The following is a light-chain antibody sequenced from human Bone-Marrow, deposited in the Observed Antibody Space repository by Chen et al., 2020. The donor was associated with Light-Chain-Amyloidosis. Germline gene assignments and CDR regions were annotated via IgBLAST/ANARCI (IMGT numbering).Light chain of an antibody. J-gene: IGLJ1*01. CDR1: SSDVGGYNY. CDR2: EAP. Sequence: SALTQPPSASGTPGQPVTISCTVTSSDVGGYNYVSWYQHHPGKAPKLIIYEAPQRPSGVPDRFSGSQSDNTASLTVSGLQAEDEADYYCLSYAGSSNYVFGTGTKVTVL. CDR3: LSYAGSSNYV. V-gene: IGLV2-8*01.